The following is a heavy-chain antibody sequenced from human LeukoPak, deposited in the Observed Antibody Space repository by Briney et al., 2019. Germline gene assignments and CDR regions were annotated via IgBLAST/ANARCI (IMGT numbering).Heavy chain of an antibody. D-gene: IGHD1-7*01. V-gene: IGHV5-51*01. CDR2: IFPGDSDT. CDR3: ARRPLHSPNYFDT. CDR1: GDRFTSYW. J-gene: IGHJ5*02. Sequence: GESLKFSCKASGDRFTSYWVAWVRQKPGKGLEWMGIIFPGDSDTRYSPSFEGQVSISVDRSTTTAYLHWSSLKASDTAIYYCARRPLHSPNYFDTWGQG.